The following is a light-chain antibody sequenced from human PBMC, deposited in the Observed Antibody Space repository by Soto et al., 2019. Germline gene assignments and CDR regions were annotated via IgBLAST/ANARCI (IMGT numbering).Light chain of an antibody. CDR2: GNS. CDR3: QSYDSSLNGYYV. Sequence: QPVLTQPPSVSGAPGQRVTISCTGSSSNIGAGYEVHWYQQLPGTAPKLLIFGNSNRPSGVPDRFSGSKSGTSASLAITGLRAEDEADYYSQSYDSSLNGYYVFGTGTKLTVL. J-gene: IGLJ1*01. V-gene: IGLV1-40*01. CDR1: SSNIGAGYE.